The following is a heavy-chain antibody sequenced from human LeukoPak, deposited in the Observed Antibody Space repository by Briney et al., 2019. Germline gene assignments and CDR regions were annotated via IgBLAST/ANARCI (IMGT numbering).Heavy chain of an antibody. CDR2: IYSDHT. V-gene: IGHV3-53*01. CDR1: GFTVSSNS. D-gene: IGHD3-10*01. Sequence: PGGSLRLSCTVSGFTVSSNSMSWVRQAPGKGREWVSFIYSDHTHYSDSVKGRFPISRDNSKTPLYLQMNSLRAEDTAVYYCAKVTYGSGTYGAFDSWGQGTLVTVSS. J-gene: IGHJ4*02. CDR3: AKVTYGSGTYGAFDS.